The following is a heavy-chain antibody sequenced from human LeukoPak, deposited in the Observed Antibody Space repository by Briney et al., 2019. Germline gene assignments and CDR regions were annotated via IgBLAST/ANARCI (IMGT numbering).Heavy chain of an antibody. J-gene: IGHJ3*02. CDR3: ARDIFAAMAYAFDI. D-gene: IGHD5-18*01. CDR2: IYYSGST. Sequence: SETLSFTCTVSGGSISSSSYYWGWIRQPPGKGLEWIGSIYYSGSTYYNPSLKSRVTISVDTSKNQFSLKLSSVTAADTAVYYCARDIFAAMAYAFDIWGQRTMVTVSS. V-gene: IGHV4-39*07. CDR1: GGSISSSSYY.